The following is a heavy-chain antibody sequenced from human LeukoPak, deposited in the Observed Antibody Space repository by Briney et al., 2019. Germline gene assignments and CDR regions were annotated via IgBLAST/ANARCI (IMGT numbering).Heavy chain of an antibody. J-gene: IGHJ4*02. CDR3: ARDLWTTDGYNTPFGPDY. D-gene: IGHD5-24*01. Sequence: MSGGSLRLSCAASGFTFSSYWMSWVRQAPGKGLEWVSSISSGSSYIYYADSVKGRFTISRDNAKNSLYLQMNSLRAEDTAVYYCARDLWTTDGYNTPFGPDYWGQGTLVTVSS. CDR2: ISSGSSYI. CDR1: GFTFSSYW. V-gene: IGHV3-21*01.